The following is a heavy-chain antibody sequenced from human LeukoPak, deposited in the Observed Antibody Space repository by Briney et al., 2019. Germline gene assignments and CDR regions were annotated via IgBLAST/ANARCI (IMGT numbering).Heavy chain of an antibody. D-gene: IGHD6-13*01. J-gene: IGHJ6*03. CDR1: GFTFSSYA. V-gene: IGHV3-30*02. CDR2: IRYDGSNK. Sequence: GGSLRLSCAASGFTFSSYAMHWVRQAPGKGLEWVAFIRYDGSNKYYADSVKGRFTISRDNSKNTLYLQMNSLRAEDTAVYYCALTFNIAAAQIYYYYMDVWGKGTTVTVSS. CDR3: ALTFNIAAAQIYYYYMDV.